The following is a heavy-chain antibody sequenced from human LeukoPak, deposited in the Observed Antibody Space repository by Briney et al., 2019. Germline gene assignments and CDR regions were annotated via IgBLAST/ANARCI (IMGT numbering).Heavy chain of an antibody. D-gene: IGHD5-12*01. CDR3: ARDDIVTANYPLDY. V-gene: IGHV1-2*02. CDR2: INPNSGGT. Sequence: ASVKVSCKASGYTFTGYYIHWVRQAPGQGLEWMGWINPNSGGTEYAQKFQGRVTMTRDTSISTAYMDLSRLRSDDTAVYYCARDDIVTANYPLDYWGQGTLATVSS. CDR1: GYTFTGYY. J-gene: IGHJ4*02.